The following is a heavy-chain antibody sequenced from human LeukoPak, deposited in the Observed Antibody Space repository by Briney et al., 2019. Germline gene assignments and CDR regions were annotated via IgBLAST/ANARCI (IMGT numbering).Heavy chain of an antibody. J-gene: IGHJ5*01. Sequence: GGSLRLSCAASGFTFSSHTMNWVRQAPGKGLEWVSSISSSSSYIYYADSVKGRFTISRDNAKNSLYLRMNSLGAEDTAVYYCARNYDFWSGYFNSVDSWGQGTLVTVSS. D-gene: IGHD3-3*01. CDR1: GFTFSSHT. CDR3: ARNYDFWSGYFNSVDS. CDR2: ISSSSSYI. V-gene: IGHV3-21*01.